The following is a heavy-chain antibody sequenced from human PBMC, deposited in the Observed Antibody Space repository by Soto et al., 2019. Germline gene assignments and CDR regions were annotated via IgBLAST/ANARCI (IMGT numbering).Heavy chain of an antibody. J-gene: IGHJ4*02. Sequence: GGSLRLSCAASGFTFSSYAMSWVRRAPGKGLEGVSAISGSGGRTYYADSVKGRFTISRDNSKTTLYLQMNSLRAEDTAVYYCASYNWNDYWGQGTLVTVSS. CDR1: GFTFSSYA. CDR2: ISGSGGRT. CDR3: ASYNWNDY. V-gene: IGHV3-23*01. D-gene: IGHD1-1*01.